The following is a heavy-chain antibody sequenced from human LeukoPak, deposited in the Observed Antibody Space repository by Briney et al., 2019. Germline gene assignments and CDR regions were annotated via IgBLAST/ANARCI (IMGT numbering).Heavy chain of an antibody. CDR3: ARAPLPSYCSSTSCYTRFDP. CDR2: TYYRSKWYN. D-gene: IGHD2-2*02. CDR1: GDNVSSNSAA. J-gene: IGHJ5*02. Sequence: SQTLSLTCAISGDNVSSNSAAWNWIMQSPSRGLEWLRRTYYRSKWYNDYAVSVKSRITINPDTSKNQFSLQLNSVTPEDTAVYYCARAPLPSYCSSTSCYTRFDPWGQGTLVTVSS. V-gene: IGHV6-1*01.